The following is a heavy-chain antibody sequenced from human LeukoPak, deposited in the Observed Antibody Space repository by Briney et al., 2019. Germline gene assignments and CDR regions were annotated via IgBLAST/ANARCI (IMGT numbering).Heavy chain of an antibody. V-gene: IGHV3-33*01. Sequence: GGSLRLSCAASGFTFSSYGMHWVRQAPGEGLEWVAVIWYDGSNKYYADSVKGRFTISRDNSKNTLYLQMNSLRAEDTAVYYCARDLGTVGATTAGYWGQGTLVTVSS. CDR2: IWYDGSNK. CDR3: ARDLGTVGATTAGY. J-gene: IGHJ4*02. CDR1: GFTFSSYG. D-gene: IGHD1-26*01.